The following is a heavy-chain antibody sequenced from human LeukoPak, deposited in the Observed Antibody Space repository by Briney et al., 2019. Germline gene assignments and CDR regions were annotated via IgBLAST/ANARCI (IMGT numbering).Heavy chain of an antibody. CDR3: ARGYPLSTTAAGTYFQH. V-gene: IGHV1-2*02. J-gene: IGHJ1*01. CDR2: INPNSGGT. Sequence: ASVKDSCKAPGYTLCDHYMHWVRQALRQGIDWMGWINPNSGGTNYAQKFQGRVTMTRDTSISTAYMELSRLRADDTAVYYCARGYPLSTTAAGTYFQHWGQGTLVTVSS. D-gene: IGHD6-13*01. CDR1: GYTLCDHY.